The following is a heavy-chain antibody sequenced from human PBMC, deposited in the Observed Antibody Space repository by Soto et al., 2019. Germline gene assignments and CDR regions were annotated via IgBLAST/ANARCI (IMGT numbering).Heavy chain of an antibody. CDR1: GGTFSSFA. J-gene: IGHJ6*02. CDR3: ARGNALDI. V-gene: IGHV1-69*13. CDR2: TIPILGTA. Sequence: SVKVSCKASGGTFSSFAINWVRQAPGQGPEWMGGTIPILGTANYAQKFQGRVTIIADETTNTASLELTSLRSEDTDVYYCARGNALDIWGQGTTVTVSS.